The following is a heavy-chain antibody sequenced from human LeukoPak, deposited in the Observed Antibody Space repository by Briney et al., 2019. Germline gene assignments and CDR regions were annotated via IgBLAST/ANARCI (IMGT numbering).Heavy chain of an antibody. CDR1: GGSFSGYY. V-gene: IGHV4-34*01. J-gene: IGHJ5*02. CDR2: INLSGST. Sequence: SETLSLTCAVYGGSFSGYYWSWIRHPPGKGLELVVEINLSGSTNYNPSLKIRVTISVDTSKNQFSLKLSSVTAADTAVYYCARGYRSIAAVRVNNWFDPWGQGTLVTVSS. CDR3: ARGYRSIAAVRVNNWFDP. D-gene: IGHD6-13*01.